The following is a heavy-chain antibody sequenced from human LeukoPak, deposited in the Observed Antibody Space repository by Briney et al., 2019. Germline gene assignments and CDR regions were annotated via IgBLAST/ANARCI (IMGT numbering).Heavy chain of an antibody. CDR2: INHSGST. Sequence: SETLSLTCAVYGGSFSGYYWSWIRQPPGKGLEWIGEINHSGSTNHNPSLKSRVTISVDTSKNQFSLKLSSVTAADTAVYYCARGLMGSTHPWGQGTLVTVSS. V-gene: IGHV4-34*01. CDR3: ARGLMGSTHP. CDR1: GGSFSGYY. D-gene: IGHD2-2*01. J-gene: IGHJ5*02.